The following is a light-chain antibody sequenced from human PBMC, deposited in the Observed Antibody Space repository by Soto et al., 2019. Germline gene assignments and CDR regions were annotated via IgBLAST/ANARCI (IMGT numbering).Light chain of an antibody. CDR2: GAS. J-gene: IGKJ1*01. Sequence: EVVLTQSPATLSLSPGEGATLSCTASQNIRTNLAWYQQKPGQPPRLLIYGASTRAPGIPARFSGRGSGSRFTLIISSLQSEDFAVYYCQQYDRSSWTFGQGTKVEIK. CDR1: QNIRTN. V-gene: IGKV3D-15*01. CDR3: QQYDRSSWT.